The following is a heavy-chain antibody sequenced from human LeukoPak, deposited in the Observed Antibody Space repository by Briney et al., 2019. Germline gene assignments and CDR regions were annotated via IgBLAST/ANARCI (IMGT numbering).Heavy chain of an antibody. J-gene: IGHJ4*02. Sequence: SETLSLTRTVSGGSISSHYWSWIRQPPGKGLEWIGYIYYSGSTNYNPSLKSRVTISVDTSKNQFSLKLSSVTAADTAVYYCAREPGIAAAGTGPFDYWGQGTLVTVSS. CDR2: IYYSGST. V-gene: IGHV4-59*11. CDR1: GGSISSHY. D-gene: IGHD6-13*01. CDR3: AREPGIAAAGTGPFDY.